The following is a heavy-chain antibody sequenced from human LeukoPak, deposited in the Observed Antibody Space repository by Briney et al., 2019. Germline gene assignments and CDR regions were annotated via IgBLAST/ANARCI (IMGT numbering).Heavy chain of an antibody. D-gene: IGHD3-10*01. Sequence: SETLSLTCAVYGGSFSGYYWSWIRQPPGKGLEWIGSIYYSGSTYYNPSLKSRVTISVDTSKNQFSLKLSSVTAADTAVYYCARHKRTPTGITMVRGVIDNWGQGTLVTVSS. J-gene: IGHJ4*02. V-gene: IGHV4-34*01. CDR2: IYYSGST. CDR3: ARHKRTPTGITMVRGVIDN. CDR1: GGSFSGYY.